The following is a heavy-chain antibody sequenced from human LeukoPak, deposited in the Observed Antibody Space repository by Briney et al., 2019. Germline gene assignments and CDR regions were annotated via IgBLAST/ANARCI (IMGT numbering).Heavy chain of an antibody. CDR3: ARYFSGSPKRWYLDY. D-gene: IGHD2-15*01. J-gene: IGHJ4*02. V-gene: IGHV4-59*08. CDR1: GGSISTYY. CDR2: IYSSGST. Sequence: SETLSLTCTVSGGSISTYYWSWIRLPPGKGLEWIGYIYSSGSTNYNPSLKSRVIISVDTSKNQFSLKLSSVTAADTAVYYCARYFSGSPKRWYLDYWGQGNPVTVSS.